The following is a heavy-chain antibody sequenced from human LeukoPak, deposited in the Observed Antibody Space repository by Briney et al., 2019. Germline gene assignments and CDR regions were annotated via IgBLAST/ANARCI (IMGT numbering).Heavy chain of an antibody. J-gene: IGHJ5*02. Sequence: PSETLSLTCNVSGGSFTNYYWSWIRQHPEEGLEWLGQINHSGDTSYNPSLRSRITLSVDRSKNQFSLKVTSVTAADTGVYYCARGPGTVGLSPWGQGTLVTVSS. D-gene: IGHD1/OR15-1a*01. CDR2: INHSGDT. CDR1: GGSFTNYY. V-gene: IGHV4-34*01. CDR3: ARGPGTVGLSP.